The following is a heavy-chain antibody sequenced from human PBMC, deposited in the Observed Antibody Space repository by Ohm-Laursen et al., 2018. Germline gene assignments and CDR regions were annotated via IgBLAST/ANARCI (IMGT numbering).Heavy chain of an antibody. CDR3: ARTRSDVPFDY. V-gene: IGHV3-21*01. D-gene: IGHD2-2*01. J-gene: IGHJ4*02. CDR2: ISGSSNFI. CDR1: GFTFSSYT. Sequence: SLRLSCTASGFTFSSYTMNWVRQAPGQGLECVSSISGSSNFIYYADSVKGRFTISRDNAKNSLYLQMNSLRAEDTAVYYCARTRSDVPFDYWGQGTLVTVSS.